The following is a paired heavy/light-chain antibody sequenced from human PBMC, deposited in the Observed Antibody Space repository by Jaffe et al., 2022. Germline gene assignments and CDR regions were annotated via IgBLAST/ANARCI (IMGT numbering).Heavy chain of an antibody. CDR2: ISPAGPYI. CDR3: ARGIYCIGGGCYFDY. V-gene: IGHV3-21*01. Sequence: EVQLVESGGGLVKPGGSLRLSCAASGFTFSSYSMNWVRQAPGKGLEWVSSISPAGPYIFYADSVKGRFTISRDNAKNSLHLQMNSLRAEDTAVYYCARGIYCIGGGCYFDYWGQGTLVTVSS. J-gene: IGHJ4*02. CDR1: GFTFSSYS. D-gene: IGHD2-15*01.
Light chain of an antibody. CDR2: WAS. J-gene: IGKJ4*01. V-gene: IGKV4-1*01. CDR1: QSVNKKY. Sequence: DIVMTQSPDSLAVSLGERATINCKSSQSVNKKYLAWYQQKPGQPPKLLIYWASARESGVPDRFSGSGSETDFTLTISSLQAEDVAVYYCQQYYTPPLTFGGGTKVEIK. CDR3: QQYYTPPLT.